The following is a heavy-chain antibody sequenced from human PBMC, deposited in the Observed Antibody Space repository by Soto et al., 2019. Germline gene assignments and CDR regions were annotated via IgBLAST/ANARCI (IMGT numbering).Heavy chain of an antibody. CDR2: IYSGGST. V-gene: IGHV3-66*01. J-gene: IGHJ4*02. CDR1: GFTVSSNY. CDR3: ARDCSGGSCCPGDY. Sequence: VQLVESGGGLVQPGGSLRLSCAASGFTVSSNYMSWVRQAPGKGLEWVSLIYSGGSTYYADSVKGRFTISRDNSKNTLYLQMNSLRAEDTAVYYCARDCSGGSCCPGDYWGQGTLVTVSS. D-gene: IGHD2-15*01.